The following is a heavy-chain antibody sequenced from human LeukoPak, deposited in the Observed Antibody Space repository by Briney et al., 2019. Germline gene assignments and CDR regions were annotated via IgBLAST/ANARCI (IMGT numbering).Heavy chain of an antibody. CDR2: ISGSGGST. Sequence: QSGGSLRLSCAASGFTFSSYAMSWVRQAPGKGLEWVSAISGSGGSTYYADSVKGRFTISRDNSKNTLYLQMNSLRAEDTAVYYCARGGHDSSGPTDPPTSNFDYWGQGTLVTVSS. CDR1: GFTFSSYA. J-gene: IGHJ4*02. V-gene: IGHV3-23*01. CDR3: ARGGHDSSGPTDPPTSNFDY. D-gene: IGHD3-22*01.